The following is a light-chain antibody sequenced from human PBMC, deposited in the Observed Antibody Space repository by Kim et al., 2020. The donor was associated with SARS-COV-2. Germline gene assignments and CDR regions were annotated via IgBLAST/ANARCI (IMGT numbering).Light chain of an antibody. V-gene: IGKV3-15*01. J-gene: IGKJ4*01. CDR2: DTS. CDR1: QDIGSK. Sequence: SPGERVTLSCRASQDIGSKLAWYQQKRGQAPRLLIYDTSNRAADVPPRFSGSGSGTNFTLTISSLQSEDFAIFYCQQSDTWPLTFGGGTKVDIK. CDR3: QQSDTWPLT.